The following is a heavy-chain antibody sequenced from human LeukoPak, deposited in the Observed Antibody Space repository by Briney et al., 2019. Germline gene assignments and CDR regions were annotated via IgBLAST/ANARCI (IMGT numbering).Heavy chain of an antibody. CDR2: ISPNSGGT. CDR1: GYTFTGYY. Sequence: GASVKVSCKASGYTFTGYYIHWVRQAPGQGLEWMGWISPNSGGTDYAQKFQGRFTMTRDTSISTTCMELSSLRSDDTAVYYCARCKSKLCYFDYWGQGTLVTVSS. CDR3: ARCKSKLCYFDY. V-gene: IGHV1-2*02. D-gene: IGHD1-1*01. J-gene: IGHJ4*02.